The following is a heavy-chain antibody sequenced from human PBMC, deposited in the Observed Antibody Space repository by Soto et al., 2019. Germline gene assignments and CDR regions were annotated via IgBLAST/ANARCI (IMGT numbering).Heavy chain of an antibody. CDR2: INAGNGNT. Sequence: ASVKVSCKASGYTFTSYAMHWVRQAPGQRLEWMGWINAGNGNTKYSQKFQGRVTITRDTSASTAYMELSSLRSEDTAVCYCAKGDYYDSSGYPNWFDPWGQGTLVTVSS. D-gene: IGHD3-22*01. CDR3: AKGDYYDSSGYPNWFDP. CDR1: GYTFTSYA. J-gene: IGHJ5*02. V-gene: IGHV1-3*01.